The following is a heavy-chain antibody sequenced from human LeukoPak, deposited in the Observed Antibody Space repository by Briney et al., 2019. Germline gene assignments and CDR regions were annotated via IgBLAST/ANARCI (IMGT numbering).Heavy chain of an antibody. V-gene: IGHV1-24*01. Sequence: ASVKVSCKVSGYTLTGLSMHWVRQAPGKGLEWMGGFDPEDGETIYAQKFQGRVTMTEDTSTDTAYMELSSLRSEDTAVYYCATLIRRAAAGIGWFDPWGQGTLVTVSS. D-gene: IGHD6-13*01. CDR1: GYTLTGLS. CDR2: FDPEDGET. CDR3: ATLIRRAAAGIGWFDP. J-gene: IGHJ5*02.